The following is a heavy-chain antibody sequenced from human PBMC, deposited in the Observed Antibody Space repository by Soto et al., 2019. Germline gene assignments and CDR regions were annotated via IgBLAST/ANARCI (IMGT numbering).Heavy chain of an antibody. V-gene: IGHV4-34*01. CDR2: IIHSGRT. CDR3: ARGPSYDVLTGHYSYYGMDV. Sequence: PSETLSLTCAVYGGSFSGYHWSWIRQPPGKGLEWIGEIIHSGRTNYNPSLKSRVAISVDTSKNQFSLSLTSVTAADTAVYYCARGPSYDVLTGHYSYYGMDVWGQGTTVTV. CDR1: GGSFSGYH. D-gene: IGHD3-9*01. J-gene: IGHJ6*02.